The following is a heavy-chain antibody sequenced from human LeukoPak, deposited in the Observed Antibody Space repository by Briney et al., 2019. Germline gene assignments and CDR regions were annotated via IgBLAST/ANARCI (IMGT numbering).Heavy chain of an antibody. CDR3: AIKYYYYYGMDV. J-gene: IGHJ6*02. CDR2: IDPSDSYT. CDR1: GYSFTSYW. Sequence: GESLRISCQGSGYSFTSYWISWVRRMPGKGLEWMGRIDPSDSYTNYSPSFQGHVTISADKSISTAYLQWSSLKASDTAMYYCAIKYYYYYGMDVWGQGTTVTVSS. V-gene: IGHV5-10-1*01.